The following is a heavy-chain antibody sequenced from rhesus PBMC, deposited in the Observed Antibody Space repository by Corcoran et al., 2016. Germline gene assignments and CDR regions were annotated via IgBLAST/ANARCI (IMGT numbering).Heavy chain of an antibody. CDR1: GGSISDSYY. Sequence: QVQLQESGPGLVKPSETLSLTCTVSGGSISDSYYWSWIRQPPGKGLEWMGRIYGRGGSTNYNPPLKSRVTSSRDTAKNQFSLKLSSGTAADTAVYYCARDGYYSGSYYAYWGQGVLVTVSS. V-gene: IGHV4-160*01. CDR2: IYGRGGST. D-gene: IGHD3-16*01. J-gene: IGHJ4*01. CDR3: ARDGYYSGSYYAY.